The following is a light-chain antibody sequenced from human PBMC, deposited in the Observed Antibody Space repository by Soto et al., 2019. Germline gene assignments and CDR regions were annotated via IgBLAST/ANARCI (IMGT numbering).Light chain of an antibody. CDR1: QSISSW. CDR3: QQYNSYWT. CDR2: DAS. Sequence: DIQMTQSPSTLSASLGDRVTITCRASQSISSWLAWYQHKPGKAPKLLIYDASSLESGVPSRFSGRGSGTEFTLTISSLQPDDFATYYCQQYNSYWTFGQGTKVDIK. V-gene: IGKV1-5*01. J-gene: IGKJ1*01.